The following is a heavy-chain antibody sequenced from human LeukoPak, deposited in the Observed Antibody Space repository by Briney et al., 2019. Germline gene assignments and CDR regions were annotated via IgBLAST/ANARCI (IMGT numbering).Heavy chain of an antibody. V-gene: IGHV1-24*01. CDR2: FDPEDGET. J-gene: IGHJ3*02. D-gene: IGHD2-21*01. CDR1: GYTLTELS. CDR3: AAYYCGGDCYFLDAFDI. Sequence: ASVKVSCKVSGYTLTELSMHWVRQAPGKGLEWMGGFDPEDGETIYAQKFQGRVTTTEDTSTDTAYMELSSLRSEDTAVYYCAAYYCGGDCYFLDAFDIWGQGTMVTVSS.